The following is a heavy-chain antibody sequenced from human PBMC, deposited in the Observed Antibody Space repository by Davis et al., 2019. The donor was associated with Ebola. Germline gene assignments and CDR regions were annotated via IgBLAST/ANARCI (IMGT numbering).Heavy chain of an antibody. D-gene: IGHD5-18*01. CDR2: INTYNDNT. V-gene: IGHV1-18*01. CDR3: ARLAMVAAGCHDY. J-gene: IGHJ4*02. CDR1: GYTFTTYG. Sequence: ASVKVSCKTSGYTFTTYGISWVRQAPGQGLEWVAWINTYNDNTKYAQKFQGRVTLTTDTSTNQAYMELRDLRSDDAALYYCARLAMVAAGCHDYWGQGSLVAVSS.